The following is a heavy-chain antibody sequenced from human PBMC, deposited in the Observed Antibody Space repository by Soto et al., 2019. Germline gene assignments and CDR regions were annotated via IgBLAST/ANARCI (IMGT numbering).Heavy chain of an antibody. CDR3: ARGVGCGYYYYNMER. D-gene: IGHD3-10*01. CDR1: GDSVTSVSDY. Sequence: SETLSLTCTVSGDSVTSVSDYWSWIRQPPGKGLEWIGYIYYSGSADYNPSLGSRVTISIDTSKNQLSLKQTCVTATDTALYYCARGVGCGYYYYNMERCGQGNTVT. J-gene: IGHJ6*02. V-gene: IGHV4-61*01. CDR2: IYYSGSA.